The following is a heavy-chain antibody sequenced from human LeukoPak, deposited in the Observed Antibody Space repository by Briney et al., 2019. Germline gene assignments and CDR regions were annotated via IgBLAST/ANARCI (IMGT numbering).Heavy chain of an antibody. CDR3: AKDLSISGSYDY. CDR2: IRYDGSNK. J-gene: IGHJ4*02. D-gene: IGHD1-26*01. V-gene: IGHV3-30*02. CDR1: GFTLSSNG. Sequence: PGRSLRLSCAASGFTLSSNGMHWVGQATGKGLEWVAFIRYDGSNKYYSDSVKGRFTISRDNSNNTLYLQMNSLRAEDTAVYYCAKDLSISGSYDYWGQGTLVTVSS.